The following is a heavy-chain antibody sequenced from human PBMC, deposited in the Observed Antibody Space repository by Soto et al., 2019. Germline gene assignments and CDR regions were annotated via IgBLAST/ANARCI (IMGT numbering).Heavy chain of an antibody. J-gene: IGHJ4*02. CDR1: GYTFSNFW. Sequence: GESLKISCQCSGYTFSNFWIGWVRQLPGQGLEWMGIIYPGDHETRYSPSFLGKVTISAETSINTAYLQWSSLEASDSAFYFCARSPRSSPYFDFWGQGTLVTVSS. CDR3: ARSPRSSPYFDF. CDR2: IYPGDHET. V-gene: IGHV5-51*01. D-gene: IGHD6-13*01.